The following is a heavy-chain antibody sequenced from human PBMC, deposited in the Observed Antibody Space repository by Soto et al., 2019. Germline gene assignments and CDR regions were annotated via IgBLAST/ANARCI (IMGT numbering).Heavy chain of an antibody. V-gene: IGHV3-30*18. CDR3: AKAPRRDGCNPYFNY. Sequence: GGSLRLSCAACGFTFSSYGMHWVRQAPGKGVEGVAFISYDGSNKYYADSVKGRFSISRENSKNTLYLQMNSLRAEDTAVYYFAKAPRRDGCNPYFNYWGQGTLVTVSS. CDR1: GFTFSSYG. J-gene: IGHJ4*02. D-gene: IGHD6-19*01. CDR2: ISYDGSNK.